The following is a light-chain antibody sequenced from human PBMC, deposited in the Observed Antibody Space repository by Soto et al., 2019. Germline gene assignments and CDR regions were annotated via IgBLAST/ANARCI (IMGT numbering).Light chain of an antibody. CDR1: ESLLHSNGYSY. V-gene: IGKV2-28*01. J-gene: IGKJ1*01. Sequence: VMTQSPLSLPVTPGEPASISCRSSESLLHSNGYSYVDWYLQRPGQSPQLLIYMASTRASGVPDRFSGSGSGADFTLKITRVEAEDFGVYYCMQALQSPRTFGPGTKVEI. CDR2: MAS. CDR3: MQALQSPRT.